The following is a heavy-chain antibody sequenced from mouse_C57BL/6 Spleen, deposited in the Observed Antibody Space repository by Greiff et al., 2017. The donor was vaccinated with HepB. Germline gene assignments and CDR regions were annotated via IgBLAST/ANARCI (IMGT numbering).Heavy chain of an antibody. CDR3: ASPGCLYDYLFAY. D-gene: IGHD2-4*01. CDR1: GYTFTDYY. CDR2: INPNNGGT. V-gene: IGHV1-26*01. J-gene: IGHJ3*01. Sequence: EVQLQQSGPELVKPGASVKISCKASGYTFTDYYMNWVKQSHGKSLEWIGDINPNNGGTSYNQKFKGKATLTVDKSSSTAYMELRSLTSEDSAVYYCASPGCLYDYLFAYWGLGTLVTVSA.